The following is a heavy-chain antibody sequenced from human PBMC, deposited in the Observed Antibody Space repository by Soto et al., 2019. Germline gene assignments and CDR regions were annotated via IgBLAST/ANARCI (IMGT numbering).Heavy chain of an antibody. V-gene: IGHV5-10-1*01. J-gene: IGHJ6*02. D-gene: IGHD3-16*01. CDR1: GYNFITDW. Sequence: GESLKISCKGSGYNFITDWISWVRQMPGKGLEWMGRIDPTDSYTKYSPSFEGHVTISADKSISTAYLQWSSLKASDSAVYYCAILSRASFALDVWGQGTTVTVS. CDR3: AILSRASFALDV. CDR2: IDPTDSYT.